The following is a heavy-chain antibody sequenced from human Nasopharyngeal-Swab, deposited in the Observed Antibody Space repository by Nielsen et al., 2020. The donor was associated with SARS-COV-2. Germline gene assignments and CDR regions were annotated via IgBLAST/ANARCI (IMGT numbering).Heavy chain of an antibody. Sequence: GESLKISCAASGFNFNSYGMRWVRQAPGKGLEWVAVMWYDGSSKKYGNSVKGRFTISRDNSKKTLYLQMNSLRAEDTAVYYCARDLMAAPDYWGQGTLVTVSS. CDR2: MWYDGSSK. J-gene: IGHJ4*02. CDR3: ARDLMAAPDY. D-gene: IGHD6-13*01. CDR1: GFNFNSYG. V-gene: IGHV3-33*01.